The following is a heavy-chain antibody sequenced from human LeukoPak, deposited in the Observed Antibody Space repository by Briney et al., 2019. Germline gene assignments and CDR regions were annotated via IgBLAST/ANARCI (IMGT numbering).Heavy chain of an antibody. CDR2: ISGSGGST. V-gene: IGHV3-23*01. D-gene: IGHD6-6*01. CDR1: GFTFSTYS. CDR3: ASHPYSSSALFDY. J-gene: IGHJ4*02. Sequence: GGSLRLSCAASGFTFSTYSMNWVRQAPGKGLEWVSAISGSGGSTYYADSVKGRFTISRDNSKNTLYLQMNSLRAEDTAVYYCASHPYSSSALFDYWGQGTLVTVSS.